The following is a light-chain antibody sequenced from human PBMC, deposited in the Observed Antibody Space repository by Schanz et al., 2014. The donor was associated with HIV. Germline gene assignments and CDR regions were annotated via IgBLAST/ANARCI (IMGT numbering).Light chain of an antibody. CDR3: QQYGSSAYT. CDR2: GAS. J-gene: IGKJ2*01. CDR1: QSVSSSY. Sequence: EIALTQSPATLSASPGGRATLSCRASQSVSSSYLAWYQQKPGQAPRLLIYGASSRATGIPDRFSGSGSGTDFTLTISRLEPEDFAVYYCQQYGSSAYTFGQGTKVEIK. V-gene: IGKV3-20*01.